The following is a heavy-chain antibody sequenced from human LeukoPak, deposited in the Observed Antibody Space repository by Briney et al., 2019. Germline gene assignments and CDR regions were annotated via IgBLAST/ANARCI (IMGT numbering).Heavy chain of an antibody. CDR1: GFTISSYS. V-gene: IGHV3-21*01. CDR2: ISSSSSYI. J-gene: IGHJ6*03. CDR3: ARWDSRDYYYYMDV. D-gene: IGHD6-13*01. Sequence: GGSLRLSCAASGFTISSYSMIWVRQAPGKGLEWVSSISSSSSYIYYPDSVKGRFTISRDNAKNSLYLQMNSLRAEDAAVYYCARWDSRDYYYYMDVWGKGTTVTVSS.